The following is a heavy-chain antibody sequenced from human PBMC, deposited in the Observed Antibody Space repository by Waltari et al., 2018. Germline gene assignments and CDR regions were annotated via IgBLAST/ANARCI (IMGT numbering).Heavy chain of an antibody. V-gene: IGHV1-69*05. J-gene: IGHJ6*02. D-gene: IGHD6-13*01. CDR1: GGTFSSYA. CDR3: ARVPRRVAAAGLYYYYYGMDV. CDR2: FIPIFGTT. Sequence: QVQLVQSGAEVKKPGSSVKVSCKASGGTFSSYAISWVRQAPGQGLEWMGGFIPIFGTTNYAQKFQGRVTITTDESTSTAYMELSSLRSEDTAVYYCARVPRRVAAAGLYYYYYGMDVWGQGTTVTVSS.